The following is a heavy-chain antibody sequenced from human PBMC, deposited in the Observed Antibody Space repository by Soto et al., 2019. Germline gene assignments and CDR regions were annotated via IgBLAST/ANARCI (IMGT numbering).Heavy chain of an antibody. CDR1: RFTFSNYA. CDR2: ISDTGGST. J-gene: IGHJ4*02. CDR3: AKGSSDGRPYYFDY. Sequence: GGSLRFSCAASRFTFSNYAMSWVRQAPGKGLEWVSAISDTGGSTYHADSVKGRFITSRDNTKSTLYLQMTSLRAEDTAVYYCAKGSSDGRPYYFDYWGQGALVTVSS. V-gene: IGHV3-23*01.